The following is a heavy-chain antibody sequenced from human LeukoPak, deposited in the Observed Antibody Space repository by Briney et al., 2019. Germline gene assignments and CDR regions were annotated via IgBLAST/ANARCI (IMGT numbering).Heavy chain of an antibody. CDR3: ARRAYGSGSSYYFDY. Sequence: GEALKIYCRGSGYSFTSYWIGWVRQMPGKGLEWMGIIYPGDSDTRYSPSFQGQVTISADKSISTAYLQWSSLKASDTAMYYCARRAYGSGSSYYFDYWGQGTLVTVSS. J-gene: IGHJ4*02. V-gene: IGHV5-51*01. D-gene: IGHD3-10*01. CDR2: IYPGDSDT. CDR1: GYSFTSYW.